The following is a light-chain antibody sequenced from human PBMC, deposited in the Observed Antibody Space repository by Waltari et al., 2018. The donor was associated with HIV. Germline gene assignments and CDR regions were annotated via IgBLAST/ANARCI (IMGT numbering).Light chain of an antibody. V-gene: IGLV3-19*01. J-gene: IGLJ2*01. CDR2: GEN. CDR3: NSRDSSGNRLVI. CDR1: SLRNYF. Sequence: SSEVTQDPTVSVALGQTVRITCQGDSLRNYFPSWYQQKPGQAPVLVISGENNRPSGIPDRFSGSSSGNTASLIITGAQAEDEDEYYCNSRDSSGNRLVIFGGGTKLTVL.